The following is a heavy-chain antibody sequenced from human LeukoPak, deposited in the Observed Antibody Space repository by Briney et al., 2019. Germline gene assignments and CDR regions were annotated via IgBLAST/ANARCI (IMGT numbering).Heavy chain of an antibody. D-gene: IGHD3-22*01. CDR1: GGSISSYY. J-gene: IGHJ4*02. CDR2: IYYSGST. CDR3: ASSGGGSGYYPFDY. V-gene: IGHV4-59*12. Sequence: SETLSLTCTVSGGSISSYYWSWIRQPPGKGLEWIGYIYYSGSTNYNPSLKSRVTMSVDTSKNQFSLKLSSVTAADTAVYYCASSGGGSGYYPFDYWGQGTLVTVSS.